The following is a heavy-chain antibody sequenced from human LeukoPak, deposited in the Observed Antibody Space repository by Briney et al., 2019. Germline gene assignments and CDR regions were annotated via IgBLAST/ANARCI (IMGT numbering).Heavy chain of an antibody. D-gene: IGHD7-27*01. V-gene: IGHV3-9*01. J-gene: IGHJ4*02. CDR2: INWNSDSI. Sequence: GGSLRLSCAVSGFTFDDYAMHWVRQVPGKGLEWVSGINWNSDSIGYADSVKGRFTTSRDNAKNSLYLQMNSLRAEDTAVYYCAKGDVSVTREFDYWGQGTLVTVSS. CDR1: GFTFDDYA. CDR3: AKGDVSVTREFDY.